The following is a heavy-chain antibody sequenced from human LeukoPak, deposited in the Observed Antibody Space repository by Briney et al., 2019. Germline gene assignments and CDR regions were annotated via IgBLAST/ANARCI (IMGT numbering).Heavy chain of an antibody. J-gene: IGHJ6*02. Sequence: SGGSLRLSCAASGFTFSSYGMHWVRQAPGKGLAWVAVIWYDGSNKYYADSVKGRFTISRDNSKNTLYLQINSLRAEDTAVYYCARAEPYYYGLDVWGQGTTVTASS. D-gene: IGHD1-1*01. CDR1: GFTFSSYG. V-gene: IGHV3-33*01. CDR3: ARAEPYYYGLDV. CDR2: IWYDGSNK.